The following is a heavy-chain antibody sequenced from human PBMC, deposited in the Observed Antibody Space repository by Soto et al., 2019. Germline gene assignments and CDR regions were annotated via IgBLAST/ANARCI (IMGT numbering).Heavy chain of an antibody. Sequence: GGSLRLSCAASGFTFSSYSMNWVRQAPGKGLEWVSSISSSSSYIYYADSVKGRFTISRDNAKNSLYLQMNSLRAEDTAVYYCARGITIFGVAYFDYRGQGTLVTVSS. CDR1: GFTFSSYS. V-gene: IGHV3-21*01. CDR3: ARGITIFGVAYFDY. D-gene: IGHD3-3*01. CDR2: ISSSSSYI. J-gene: IGHJ4*02.